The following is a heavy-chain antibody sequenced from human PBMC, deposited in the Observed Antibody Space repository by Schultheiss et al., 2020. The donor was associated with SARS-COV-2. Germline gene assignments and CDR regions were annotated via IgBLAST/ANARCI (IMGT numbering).Heavy chain of an antibody. J-gene: IGHJ3*02. CDR3: ARRVAVAETRYRRAFDI. V-gene: IGHV4-34*01. D-gene: IGHD6-19*01. CDR1: GGSFSGYY. Sequence: ETLSLTCAVYGGSFSGYYWSWIRQPPGKGLEWIGEINHSGSTNYNPSLKSRVTISVDTSKNQFSLKLSSVTAADTAVYYCARRVAVAETRYRRAFDIWGQGTMVTVSS. CDR2: INHSGST.